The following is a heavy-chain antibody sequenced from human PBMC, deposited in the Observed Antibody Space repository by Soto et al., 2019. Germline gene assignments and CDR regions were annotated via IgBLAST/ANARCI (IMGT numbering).Heavy chain of an antibody. J-gene: IGHJ5*02. CDR2: IFSNDEK. CDR1: GFSLSNARMG. D-gene: IGHD3-3*01. V-gene: IGHV2-26*01. CDR3: ARLTYYDFLSGLNWCDP. Sequence: QVTLKESGPVLVKPTETLTLTCTVSGFSLSNARMGVSWIRQPPGKALEWLADIFSNDEKSYSTSLKSRLTISKDTSKSQVDLTMTNMDPVDTATYYCARLTYYDFLSGLNWCDPWGQGTLLTVSS.